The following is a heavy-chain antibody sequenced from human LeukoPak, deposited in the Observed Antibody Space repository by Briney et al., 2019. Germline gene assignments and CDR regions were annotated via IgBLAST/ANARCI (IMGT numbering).Heavy chain of an antibody. Sequence: SETLSLTCTVSGGSISSYYWSWIRQPAGKGLEWIGRIYTSGSTNYNPSLKSRVTMSVDTSKNQFSLKLSSVTAADTAVYYCAREDSSGYYSYFDYWGQGTLVTVSS. CDR3: AREDSSGYYSYFDY. V-gene: IGHV4-4*07. CDR2: IYTSGST. CDR1: GGSISSYY. D-gene: IGHD3-22*01. J-gene: IGHJ4*02.